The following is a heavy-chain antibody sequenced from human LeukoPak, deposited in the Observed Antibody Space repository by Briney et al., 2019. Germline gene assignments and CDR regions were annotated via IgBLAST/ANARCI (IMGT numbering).Heavy chain of an antibody. J-gene: IGHJ4*02. D-gene: IGHD6-13*01. Sequence: GGSLRLSCAASGFSFSNHWMNWVRQAPGKGLVWVSGINSDGGSTNYADSVKGRFTISRDSAKNTLYLQMNSLRDEDTAVYYCTRDVSQSSSWYGEFDFGGQGTQVTVSS. CDR2: INSDGGST. CDR1: GFSFSNHW. CDR3: TRDVSQSSSWYGEFDF. V-gene: IGHV3-74*01.